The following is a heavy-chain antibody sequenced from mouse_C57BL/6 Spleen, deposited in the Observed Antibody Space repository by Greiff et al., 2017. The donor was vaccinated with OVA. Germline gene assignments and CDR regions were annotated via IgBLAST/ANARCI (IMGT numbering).Heavy chain of an antibody. Sequence: EVKVVESGGGLVQPGGSMKLSCAASGFTFSDAWMDWVRQSPEKGLEWVAEIRNKANNHATYYAVSVKGRFTISRDDSKSSVYLQMNSLRAEDTGIYYCTWLGIDWYFDVWGTGTTVTVSS. V-gene: IGHV6-6*01. CDR1: GFTFSDAW. CDR2: IRNKANNHAT. CDR3: TWLGIDWYFDV. D-gene: IGHD4-1*01. J-gene: IGHJ1*03.